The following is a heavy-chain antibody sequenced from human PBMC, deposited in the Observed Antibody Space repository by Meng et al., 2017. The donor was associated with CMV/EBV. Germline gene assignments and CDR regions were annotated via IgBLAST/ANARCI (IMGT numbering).Heavy chain of an antibody. CDR3: AGSSSSYYYYGMDV. D-gene: IGHD6-6*01. Sequence: GGSLRLSCAASGFTVSSNYMSWVRQAPGKGLEWVSVIYSGGSTYYADSVKGRFTISRDNSKNTLYLQINSLRAEDTAVYYCAGSSSSYYYYGMDVWGQGTTVTVSS. CDR1: GFTVSSNY. J-gene: IGHJ6*02. V-gene: IGHV3-53*01. CDR2: IYSGGST.